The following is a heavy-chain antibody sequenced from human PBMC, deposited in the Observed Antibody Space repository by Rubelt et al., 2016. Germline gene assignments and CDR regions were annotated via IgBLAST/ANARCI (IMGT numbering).Heavy chain of an antibody. D-gene: IGHD1-7*01. V-gene: IGHV3-74*02. CDR2: INADGSIT. CDR1: GFAFSIYW. J-gene: IGHJ5*02. Sequence: EVQLVESGGGLVQPGGSLRLSCAASGFAFSIYWMHWVRQAPGEGLVWVSRINADGSITNYADSVKGRFTISRDNAKNTLYLQMTSLRADDTALYYCVRAPGTTVRFGFNPWGQGTLVTVSS. CDR3: VRAPGTTVRFGFNP.